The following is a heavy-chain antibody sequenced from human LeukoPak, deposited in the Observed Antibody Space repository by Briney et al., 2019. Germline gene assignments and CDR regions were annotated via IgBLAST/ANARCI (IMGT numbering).Heavy chain of an antibody. Sequence: QPGGSLRLSCAASGFTFSSYAMSWVRQAPGKGLEWVSAISGSGGSTYYADSVKGRFTISRDNSKNTLHLQMNSLRAEDTAVYYCARELYCGGDCYSGFDYWGQGTLVTVSS. CDR2: ISGSGGST. CDR1: GFTFSSYA. J-gene: IGHJ4*02. CDR3: ARELYCGGDCYSGFDY. V-gene: IGHV3-23*01. D-gene: IGHD2-21*02.